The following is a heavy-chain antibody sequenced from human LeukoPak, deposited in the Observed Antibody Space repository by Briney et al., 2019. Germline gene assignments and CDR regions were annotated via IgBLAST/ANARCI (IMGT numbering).Heavy chain of an antibody. CDR1: GGSISSYY. Sequence: PSETLSLTCTVSGGSISSYYWSWIRQPPGKGLEWIGYIYYNGSTNYNPSLKSRVTISVDTSKNQFSLKLSSVTAADTAVYYCARDKGLYYFDYWGQGTLVTVSS. CDR2: IYYNGST. V-gene: IGHV4-59*01. J-gene: IGHJ4*02. CDR3: ARDKGLYYFDY.